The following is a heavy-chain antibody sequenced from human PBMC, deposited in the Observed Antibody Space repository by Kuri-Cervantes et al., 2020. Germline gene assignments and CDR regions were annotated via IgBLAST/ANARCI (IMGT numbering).Heavy chain of an antibody. CDR3: ARGYYYDSSGYNNWFDP. V-gene: IGHV3-30*02. D-gene: IGHD3-22*01. CDR1: GFTFSNYG. Sequence: GESLKISCAASGFTFSNYGMHWVRQAPGKGLEWVAFIRFDGSNKYYADSVKGRFTISRDNAKNSLYLQMNSLRAEDTAVYYCARGYYYDSSGYNNWFDPWGQGTLVTVSS. CDR2: IRFDGSNK. J-gene: IGHJ5*02.